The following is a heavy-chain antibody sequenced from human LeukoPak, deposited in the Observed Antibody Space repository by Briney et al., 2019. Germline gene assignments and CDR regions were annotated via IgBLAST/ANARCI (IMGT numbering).Heavy chain of an antibody. Sequence: GGSLRLSCAASGFTFDDYGMSWVRQAPEKGLEWVSGINWNGGSTGYADSVKGRFTISRDNAKNSLYLQMNSLRAEDTALYYCARVLGCTNGVCPYYYYYYMDVWGKGTTVTVSS. D-gene: IGHD2-8*01. J-gene: IGHJ6*03. CDR3: ARVLGCTNGVCPYYYYYYMDV. CDR2: INWNGGST. V-gene: IGHV3-20*04. CDR1: GFTFDDYG.